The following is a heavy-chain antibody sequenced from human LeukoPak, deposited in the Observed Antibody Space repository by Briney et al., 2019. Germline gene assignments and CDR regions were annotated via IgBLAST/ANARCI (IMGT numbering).Heavy chain of an antibody. CDR1: GFTFRNHL. Sequence: GGSLRLSCAASGFTFRNHLMHWVRQAPGKGLEWVSAISGSGGSTYYADSVKGRFTISRDNSKNTLYLQMNSLRAEDTAVYYCAKVAAVGLDYWGQGTLVTVSS. CDR3: AKVAAVGLDY. V-gene: IGHV3-23*01. CDR2: ISGSGGST. J-gene: IGHJ4*02. D-gene: IGHD6-19*01.